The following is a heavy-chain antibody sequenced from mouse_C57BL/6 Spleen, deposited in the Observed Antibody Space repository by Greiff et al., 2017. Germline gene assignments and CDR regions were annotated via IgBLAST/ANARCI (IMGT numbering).Heavy chain of an antibody. D-gene: IGHD4-1*01. J-gene: IGHJ2*01. CDR2: LSAGGSYT. CDR3: ARDNLTGFDY. Sequence: EVMLVESGGGLVKPGGSLKLSCAASGFTFSSYAMSWVRQTPDKRLEWVATLSAGGSYTYYPDNVKGRFTISRDNAKNNLYLQMSHLKSEDTALYYCARDNLTGFDYWGQGTTLTVSA. V-gene: IGHV5-4*01. CDR1: GFTFSSYA.